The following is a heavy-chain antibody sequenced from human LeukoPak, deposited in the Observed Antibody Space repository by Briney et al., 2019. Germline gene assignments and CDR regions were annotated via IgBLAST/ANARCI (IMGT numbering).Heavy chain of an antibody. J-gene: IGHJ4*02. CDR1: GGSISSGDYY. D-gene: IGHD2-2*01. CDR2: IDWDDDK. V-gene: IGHV2-70*16. Sequence: TLSLTCTVSGGSISSGDYYWSWIRQPPGKALEWLARIDWDDDKFYSTSLKTRLTISKDTSKNQVVLTMTNMDPVDTATYYCARIHCSSTSCRDYWGQGTLVTVSS. CDR3: ARIHCSSTSCRDY.